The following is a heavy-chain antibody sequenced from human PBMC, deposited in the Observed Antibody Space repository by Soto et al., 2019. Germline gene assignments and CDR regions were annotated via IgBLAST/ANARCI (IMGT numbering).Heavy chain of an antibody. Sequence: GGSLRLSCAASGFTFSSYAMSWVRQAPGKGLEWVSAISGSGGSTYYADSVKGRFTISRDNSKNTLYLQMNSLRAEDTAVYYCAKSPWEGYSSPPFDYWGQGTLVTVSS. J-gene: IGHJ4*02. V-gene: IGHV3-23*01. D-gene: IGHD6-19*01. CDR2: ISGSGGST. CDR3: AKSPWEGYSSPPFDY. CDR1: GFTFSSYA.